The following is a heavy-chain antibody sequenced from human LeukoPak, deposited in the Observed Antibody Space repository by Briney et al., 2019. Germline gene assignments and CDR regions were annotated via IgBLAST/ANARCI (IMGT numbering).Heavy chain of an antibody. D-gene: IGHD3-10*01. CDR2: IDWDDDK. J-gene: IGHJ4*02. CDR1: GFSLSTSGMC. CDR3: AHKSGGSGSYFLPDFDY. V-gene: IGHV2-70*11. Sequence: SGPALVKPTQTLTLTCSFSGFSLSTSGMCLSWIRQPPGKALEWLARIDWDDDKYYSSSLKTRLTISKDTSRNQVVLIMTNMDPVDTATYYCAHKSGGSGSYFLPDFDYWGQGTLVTVSS.